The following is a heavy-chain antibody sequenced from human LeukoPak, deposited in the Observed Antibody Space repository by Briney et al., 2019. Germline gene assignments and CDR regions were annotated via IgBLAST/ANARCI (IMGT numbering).Heavy chain of an antibody. CDR3: ARGSIAVAVGKYYFDY. D-gene: IGHD6-19*01. CDR2: ISYDGSAK. Sequence: GGTLRLSCAASGFTYSSFAMHWVRQAPGKGLEWVAIISYDGSAKYYADSVKGRFTISRDNSKNTLYLQMNSLRAEDTAVYYCARGSIAVAVGKYYFDYWGQGALVTVSS. CDR1: GFTYSSFA. J-gene: IGHJ4*02. V-gene: IGHV3-30*04.